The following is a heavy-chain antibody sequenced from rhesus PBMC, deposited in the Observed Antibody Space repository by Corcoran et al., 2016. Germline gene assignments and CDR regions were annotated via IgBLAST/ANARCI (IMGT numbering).Heavy chain of an antibody. J-gene: IGHJ5-1*01. D-gene: IGHD1-44*02. Sequence: QVQLQESGPELVQPSETLSLTCAVSGGSISSSNWWSWIRQPPGKGLEWIGRISGRGGTTSENPPVRSRVTISTDTSKNQFSLKRSSGTAADTAVYYCARDGGSYVFRCDVWGPGVLVTVSS. V-gene: IGHV4-92*01. CDR3: ARDGGSYVFRCDV. CDR1: GGSISSSNW. CDR2: ISGRGGTT.